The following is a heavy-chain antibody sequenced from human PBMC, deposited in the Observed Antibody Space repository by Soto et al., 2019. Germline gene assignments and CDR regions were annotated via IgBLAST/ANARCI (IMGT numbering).Heavy chain of an antibody. CDR2: ISHGGST. Sequence: SETLSLTCGVSGYSISSDDYWGWIRQPPGRGLEWMGSISHGGSTQYNPSLKSRVIISVDTSKNQFSLKLTSVTAADTAVYYCARDRVVAAAVPGLYYHYGLDVWGQGTTVTVSS. J-gene: IGHJ6*02. CDR3: ARDRVVAAAVPGLYYHYGLDV. CDR1: GYSISSDDY. V-gene: IGHV4-38-2*02. D-gene: IGHD2-2*01.